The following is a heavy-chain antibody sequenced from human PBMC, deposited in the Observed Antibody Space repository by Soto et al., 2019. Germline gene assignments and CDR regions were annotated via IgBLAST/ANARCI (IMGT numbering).Heavy chain of an antibody. CDR3: ARSLGEITSLFDY. V-gene: IGHV1-46*01. D-gene: IGHD1-26*01. CDR1: GYIFIHCF. Sequence: QVQLVQSGAEMKQPGASVKLSCQASGYIFIHCFMHWVRQAPGQGLEWMGGINPSSGTTTYAQKFQGRVTVTRDTSTSTVYLELSSLGSGDTAMYYCARSLGEITSLFDYWGQGSLVTVSA. J-gene: IGHJ4*02. CDR2: INPSSGTT.